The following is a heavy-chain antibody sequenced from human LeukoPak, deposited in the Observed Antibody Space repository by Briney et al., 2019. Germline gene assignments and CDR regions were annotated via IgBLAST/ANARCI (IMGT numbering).Heavy chain of an antibody. CDR2: IYYSGST. D-gene: IGHD3-10*01. CDR1: SDSISRSYY. CDR3: AGLRFGELYFDY. J-gene: IGHJ4*02. V-gene: IGHV4-61*01. Sequence: SGTLSLTCAVSSDSISRSYYWSWIRQPPGKGLEWIGYIYYSGSTNYNPSLKSRVTISVDTSKNQFSLKLSSVTAADTAVYYCAGLRFGELYFDYWGQGTLVTVSS.